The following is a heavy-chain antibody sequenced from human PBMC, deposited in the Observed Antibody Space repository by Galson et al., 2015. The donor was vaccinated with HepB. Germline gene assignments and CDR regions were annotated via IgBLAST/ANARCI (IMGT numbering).Heavy chain of an antibody. CDR1: GFTFSSYS. D-gene: IGHD2-15*01. Sequence: SLRLSCAASGFTFSSYSMNWVRQAPGKGLEWVSSISSSSSYIYYADSVKGRFTISRDNAKNSLYLQMNSLRAEDTAVYYCARGGYCSGGSCYSEYYYYYYYMDVWGKGTTVTVSS. V-gene: IGHV3-21*01. CDR2: ISSSSSYI. J-gene: IGHJ6*03. CDR3: ARGGYCSGGSCYSEYYYYYYYMDV.